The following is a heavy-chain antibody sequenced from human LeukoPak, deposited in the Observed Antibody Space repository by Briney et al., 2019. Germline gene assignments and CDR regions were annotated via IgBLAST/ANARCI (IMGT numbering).Heavy chain of an antibody. CDR3: ARGGGSLCSGGSCYPVYFDY. CDR1: GGSLSSGGYS. V-gene: IGHV4-30-2*01. Sequence: PSQTLSLTCAVSGGSLSSGGYSWSWVRQPPGKGLEWIGYIYHSGSTYYNPSLKSRVTISVDRSKNQFSLKLSSVTAADTAVYYCARGGGSLCSGGSCYPVYFDYWGQGTLVTVSS. D-gene: IGHD2-15*01. CDR2: IYHSGST. J-gene: IGHJ4*02.